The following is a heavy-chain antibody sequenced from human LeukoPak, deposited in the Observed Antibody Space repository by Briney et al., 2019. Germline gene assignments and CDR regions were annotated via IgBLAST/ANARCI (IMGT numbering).Heavy chain of an antibody. CDR2: INSDGSST. CDR1: GFTFSSYW. D-gene: IGHD3-10*01. J-gene: IGHJ4*02. Sequence: GGSLRLSCAASGFTFSSYWMHWVRQAPGKGLVWVSRINSDGSSTSYADSVKGRFTISRDNAKNTLYLQMNSLRAEDTAVYYCAKGGENYYGSGTYRTILEYWGQGILVTVSS. CDR3: AKGGENYYGSGTYRTILEY. V-gene: IGHV3-74*01.